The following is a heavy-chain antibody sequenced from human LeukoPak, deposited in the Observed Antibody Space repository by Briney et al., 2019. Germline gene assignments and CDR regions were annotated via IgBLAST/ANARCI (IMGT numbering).Heavy chain of an antibody. V-gene: IGHV1-69*13. J-gene: IGHJ5*02. Sequence: SVKVSCKASGGTFSSYAISWVRQAPGQGLEWMGGIIPIFGTANYAQKFQGRVTITADESTSTAHMELSSLRSEDTAVYYCASPAVGATTDNWFDPWGQGTLVTVSS. CDR3: ASPAVGATTDNWFDP. CDR1: GGTFSSYA. CDR2: IIPIFGTA. D-gene: IGHD1-26*01.